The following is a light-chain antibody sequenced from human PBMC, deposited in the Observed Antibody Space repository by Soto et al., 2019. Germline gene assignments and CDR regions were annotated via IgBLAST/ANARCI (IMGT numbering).Light chain of an antibody. CDR1: QSVSSN. Sequence: EVVMTQSPATLSVSPGGRATLPCRSSQSVSSNLAWYQQKHGQAPRLLIYGASTRATGIPARFSGSGSGTEFTLTISSLQSEDFAVYYCQQYDNWPPITFGQGTRLEI. CDR2: GAS. V-gene: IGKV3-15*01. CDR3: QQYDNWPPIT. J-gene: IGKJ5*01.